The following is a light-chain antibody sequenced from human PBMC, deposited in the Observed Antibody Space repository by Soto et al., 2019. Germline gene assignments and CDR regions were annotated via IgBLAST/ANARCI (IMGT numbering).Light chain of an antibody. J-gene: IGKJ1*01. CDR2: SAS. CDR1: QNLGTLY. CDR3: HQYDSIVQT. Sequence: EIVLTQSPVTLSLSPGERGTLSCRASQNLGTLYLAWFQQKSGQAPRLLIYSASRRATGIPDRFTGSGSETTFTLTISRLQPEDFAVYYCHQYDSIVQTFGQGTKVDIK. V-gene: IGKV3-20*01.